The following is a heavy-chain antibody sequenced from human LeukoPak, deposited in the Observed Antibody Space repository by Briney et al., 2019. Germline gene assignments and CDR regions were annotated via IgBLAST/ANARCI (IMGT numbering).Heavy chain of an antibody. J-gene: IGHJ4*02. CDR1: GFTFSSYS. V-gene: IGHV3-21*01. CDR2: ISSSSSYI. D-gene: IGHD7-27*01. Sequence: GGSLRLSCAASGFTFSSYSMTWVRQAPGKGLEWVSSISSSSSYIYYADSVKGRFTISRDNAKNSLYLQMNSLRAEDTAVYYCARDVLPLGFDYWGQGTLVTVSS. CDR3: ARDVLPLGFDY.